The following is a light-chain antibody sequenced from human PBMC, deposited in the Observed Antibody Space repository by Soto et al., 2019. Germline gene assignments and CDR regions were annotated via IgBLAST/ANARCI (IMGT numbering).Light chain of an antibody. CDR1: TGPVTDGDY. Sequence: QAVVTQEPSLTVSPGGTVTLTCASSTGPVTDGDYANWLQQKPGQAPRALIYNTAYKHPWTPARFSGSLLGGKAALTLSGVQPEDEAEYHCLLYYGSRQGVFGTGTKLTVL. CDR2: NTA. J-gene: IGLJ1*01. CDR3: LLYYGSRQGV. V-gene: IGLV7-43*01.